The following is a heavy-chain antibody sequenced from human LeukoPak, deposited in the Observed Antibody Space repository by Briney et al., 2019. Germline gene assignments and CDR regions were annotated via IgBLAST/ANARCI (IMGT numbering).Heavy chain of an antibody. CDR1: DGSFSASY. Sequence: SETLSLTCAVYDGSFSASYWSWIRQPPGKGLEWIGEINHSGSTNYNPSLKSRVTISVDTPKNQLSLKLSSVTAADTAVYYCARRPYSSGNYKGAFDIWGQGTMVTVSS. D-gene: IGHD3-10*01. J-gene: IGHJ3*02. CDR2: INHSGST. CDR3: ARRPYSSGNYKGAFDI. V-gene: IGHV4-34*01.